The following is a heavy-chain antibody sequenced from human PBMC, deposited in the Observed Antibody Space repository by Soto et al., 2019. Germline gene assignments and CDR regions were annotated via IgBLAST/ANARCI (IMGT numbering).Heavy chain of an antibody. Sequence: QVQLQESGPGLVKPSQTLSLTCTVSGGSISSGGYYWSWIRQHPGKGLEWIGYIYYSGSTYYNPSLKSRVTISVDTSKNQFSLKLSSVTAADTAVYYCARGRKAYIGGSYRVFDYWGQGTLVTVSS. D-gene: IGHD3-16*02. J-gene: IGHJ4*02. CDR3: ARGRKAYIGGSYRVFDY. V-gene: IGHV4-31*03. CDR1: GGSISSGGYY. CDR2: IYYSGST.